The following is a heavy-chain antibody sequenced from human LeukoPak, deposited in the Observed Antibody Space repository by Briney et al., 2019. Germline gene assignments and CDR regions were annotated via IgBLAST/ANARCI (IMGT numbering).Heavy chain of an antibody. CDR3: ATAGYCSSTSCYSPSGY. CDR2: ISAYNGNT. J-gene: IGHJ4*02. V-gene: IGHV1-18*01. Sequence: ASVKVSCKASGYTFTSYGISWVRQAPGQGLEWMGWISAYNGNTNYAQKLQGRVTMTTDTSTSTAYMELRSLRSDDTAVYYCATAGYCSSTSCYSPSGYWGQGTLVTVSS. D-gene: IGHD2-2*03. CDR1: GYTFTSYG.